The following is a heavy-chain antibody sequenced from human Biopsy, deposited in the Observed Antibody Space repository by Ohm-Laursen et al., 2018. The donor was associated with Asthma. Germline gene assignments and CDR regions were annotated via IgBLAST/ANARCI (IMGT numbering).Heavy chain of an antibody. D-gene: IGHD2-8*01. CDR3: VKDTEETPNGYYTFEV. J-gene: IGHJ3*01. Sequence: SLRLSRAATAFTFSSSAMSWARQAPGEGLAWVATIRPNYRGVDYVASVRGRFTVTRDDSKNTLYLHMSSLRAEDTAVYYCVKDTEETPNGYYTFEVWGQGTMVTVSS. CDR1: AFTFSSSA. V-gene: IGHV3-23*02. CDR2: IRPNYRGV.